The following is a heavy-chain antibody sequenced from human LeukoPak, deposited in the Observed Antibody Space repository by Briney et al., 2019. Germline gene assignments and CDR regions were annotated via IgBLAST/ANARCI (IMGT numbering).Heavy chain of an antibody. D-gene: IGHD5-18*01. CDR3: AKGYSYGYVDAFDI. V-gene: IGHV3-9*03. J-gene: IGHJ3*02. CDR2: ISWNSGSI. CDR1: GFTFDDYA. Sequence: GGSLRLSCAVSGFTFDDYAMHWVRQAPGKGLEWVSGISWNSGSIGYADSVKGRFTISRDNAKNSLYLQMNSLRAEDMALYYCAKGYSYGYVDAFDIWGQGTMVTVSS.